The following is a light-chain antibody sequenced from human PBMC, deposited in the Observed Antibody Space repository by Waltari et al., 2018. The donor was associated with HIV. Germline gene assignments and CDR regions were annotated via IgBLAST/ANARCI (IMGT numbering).Light chain of an antibody. CDR1: SDDLGGY. CDR3: SSYMSTNRL. Sequence: QSALTQPASVSGPPGQSITISCTGASDDLGGYVSWYQQYPGKAPKLLIFDVTKRPSGVSDRFSGSKSANTASLTISGLQAGDEADYFCSSYMSTNRLFGGGTRLTVL. CDR2: DVT. J-gene: IGLJ2*01. V-gene: IGLV2-14*03.